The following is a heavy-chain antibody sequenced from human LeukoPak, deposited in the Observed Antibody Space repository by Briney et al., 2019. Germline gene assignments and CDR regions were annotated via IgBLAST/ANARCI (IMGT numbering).Heavy chain of an antibody. CDR3: TTSEVYMAAAGTAVGLDY. J-gene: IGHJ4*02. Sequence: GGSLRLSCAASGFTFSNAWMSWVRQAPGKGLEWVGRIKSKTDGGTTDYAAPVKGRFTISRDDSKNTLYLQMNSLKTEDTAVYYCTTSEVYMAAAGTAVGLDYWGQGTLVTVSS. V-gene: IGHV3-15*01. CDR1: GFTFSNAW. D-gene: IGHD6-13*01. CDR2: IKSKTDGGTT.